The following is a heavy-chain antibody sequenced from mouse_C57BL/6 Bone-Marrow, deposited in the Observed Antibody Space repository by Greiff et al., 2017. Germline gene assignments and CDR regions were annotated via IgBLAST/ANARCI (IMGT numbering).Heavy chain of an antibody. CDR1: GYTFPRYW. Sequence: QVQLQQPGAELVKPGASVKLSCKASGYTFPRYWMHWVKQRPGRGLEWIGRFDPNSGGTKYNEKFKSKATLTVDKPSSTAYMQLSSLTAEDSAVYYCARDYYGAYWGQGTLVTVSA. D-gene: IGHD1-1*01. V-gene: IGHV1-72*01. CDR2: FDPNSGGT. J-gene: IGHJ3*01. CDR3: ARDYYGAY.